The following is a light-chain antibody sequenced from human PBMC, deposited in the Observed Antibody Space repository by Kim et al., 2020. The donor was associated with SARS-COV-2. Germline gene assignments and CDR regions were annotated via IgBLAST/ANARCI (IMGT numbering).Light chain of an antibody. J-gene: IGLJ3*02. CDR3: QTWGTGIRV. CDR2: FNSDGTH. V-gene: IGLV4-69*01. CDR1: SGHSGNA. Sequence: ATAKLTCTVGSGHSGNASAGDQQQPGKGPRYLMKFNSDGTHSQGDGIPDRFSGSSSGTERYLIISSLQSEDEADYYCQTWGTGIRVFGGGTQLTVL.